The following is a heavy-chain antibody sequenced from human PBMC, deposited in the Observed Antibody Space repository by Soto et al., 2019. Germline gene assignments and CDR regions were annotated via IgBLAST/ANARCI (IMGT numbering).Heavy chain of an antibody. D-gene: IGHD5-12*01. J-gene: IGHJ5*02. CDR3: ARGPLSGVATIWDYANWFDP. CDR2: INADKGDT. V-gene: IGHV1-3*01. CDR1: GYSFTDFA. Sequence: QAQLVQSGAEVKKPGASVKVSCKASGYSFTDFAMHWVRLASGKRLEWMGWINADKGDTKYSPKFQGRVTITRDTSATTVYMELRSLRSEDTAVYYCARGPLSGVATIWDYANWFDPWGQGSLVTVST.